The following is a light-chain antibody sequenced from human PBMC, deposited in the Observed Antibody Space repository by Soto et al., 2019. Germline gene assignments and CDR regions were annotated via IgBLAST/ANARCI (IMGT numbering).Light chain of an antibody. CDR3: LQDYNYPWT. V-gene: IGKV1-6*01. Sequence: AIQMTQSPSSLSASVGDRVTITCRSSQGSRNDLGGYQQKPGTAPKLLIYAASSLQSWVPSRFSGSGSGTDFTLTISSLQPEDFATYYCLQDYNYPWTFGQGTKVDI. CDR2: AAS. CDR1: QGSRND. J-gene: IGKJ1*01.